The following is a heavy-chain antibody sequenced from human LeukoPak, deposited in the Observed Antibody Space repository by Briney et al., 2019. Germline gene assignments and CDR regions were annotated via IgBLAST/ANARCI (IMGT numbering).Heavy chain of an antibody. J-gene: IGHJ5*02. CDR3: AKGNYGDSPFDP. D-gene: IGHD2-21*02. CDR2: TSFDGYNK. V-gene: IGHV3-30*18. CDR1: GFTFSRSG. Sequence: GRSLRLSCAASGFTFSRSGMHWVRQAPGKGLEWVAVTSFDGYNKNYADSVKGRFTISRDDSNNTLYLQMNSLRGEDTAVYFCAKGNYGDSPFDPWGQGTLVIVSS.